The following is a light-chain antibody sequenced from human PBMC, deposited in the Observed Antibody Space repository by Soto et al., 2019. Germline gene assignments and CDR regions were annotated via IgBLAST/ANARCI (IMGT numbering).Light chain of an antibody. V-gene: IGKV1-5*03. J-gene: IGKJ4*01. Sequence: DIQMTQSPSTLSASVGDRVTITCRASQTINNWLAWYQQKPGKPPKLLISKVSNLESGVPSRFSGSGSETEFTLTISSLQSDDFATYYCQQYSSYSLLTFARGTTVDI. CDR2: KVS. CDR1: QTINNW. CDR3: QQYSSYSLLT.